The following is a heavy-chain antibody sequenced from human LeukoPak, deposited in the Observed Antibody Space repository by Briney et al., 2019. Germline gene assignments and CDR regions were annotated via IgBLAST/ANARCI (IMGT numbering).Heavy chain of an antibody. D-gene: IGHD4-17*01. CDR1: GFTVSSNS. J-gene: IGHJ4*02. CDR2: IYSGGNT. CDR3: ARHYGDYISGYYFDY. V-gene: IGHV3-53*01. Sequence: GRSLRLSCTVSGFTVSSNSMSWVRQAPGKGLEWVSFIYSGGNTHYSDSVKGRFTISRDNSKNTLYLQMNSLRAEDTALYYCARHYGDYISGYYFDYWGRGTLVTVSS.